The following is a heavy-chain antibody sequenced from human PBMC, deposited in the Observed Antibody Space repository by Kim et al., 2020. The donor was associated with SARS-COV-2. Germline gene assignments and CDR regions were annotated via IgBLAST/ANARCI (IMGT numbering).Heavy chain of an antibody. Sequence: YADTVKGRFTIFRGNSKSPLYLQMGSLSAEDMAVYYCARSKNWKNSAFDIWGQGTMVTVSS. J-gene: IGHJ3*02. V-gene: IGHV3-64*02. D-gene: IGHD1-1*01. CDR3: ARSKNWKNSAFDI.